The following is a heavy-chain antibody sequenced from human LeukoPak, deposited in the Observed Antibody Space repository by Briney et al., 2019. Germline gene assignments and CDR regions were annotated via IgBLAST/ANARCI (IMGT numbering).Heavy chain of an antibody. V-gene: IGHV3-23*01. J-gene: IGHJ6*03. D-gene: IGHD3-10*01. CDR3: ARVGNSGSLPQWYYYYMDV. CDR1: GFTFSSYA. Sequence: GGSLRLSCTASGFTFSSYAMSWVRQAPGKGLEWVSSISDTGDSTYYADSVKGRFTISRDNSKNTLYLQMNSLRAEDTAVYYGARVGNSGSLPQWYYYYMDVWGNGTTVTISS. CDR2: ISDTGDST.